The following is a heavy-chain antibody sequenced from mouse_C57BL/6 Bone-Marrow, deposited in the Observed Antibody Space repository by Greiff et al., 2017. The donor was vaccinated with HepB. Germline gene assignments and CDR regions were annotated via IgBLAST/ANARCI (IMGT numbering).Heavy chain of an antibody. D-gene: IGHD2-4*01. CDR2: IDPETGGT. Sequence: QVQLQQSGAELVRPGASVTLSCKASGYTFTDYEMHWVKQTPVHGLEWIGAIDPETGGTAYNQKFKGKAILTADKSSSTAYMGLRSLTSEDSAVYYCTRSGDYDGVPWFAYWGQGTLVTVSA. J-gene: IGHJ3*01. V-gene: IGHV1-15*01. CDR3: TRSGDYDGVPWFAY. CDR1: GYTFTDYE.